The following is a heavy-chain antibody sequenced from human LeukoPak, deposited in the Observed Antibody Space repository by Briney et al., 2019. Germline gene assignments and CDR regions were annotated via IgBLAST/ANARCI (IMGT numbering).Heavy chain of an antibody. J-gene: IGHJ4*02. CDR1: EGSISSGGYY. V-gene: IGHV4-31*03. D-gene: IGHD3-22*01. CDR3: ARGRDDSSGPFDC. Sequence: PSQTLSLTCTVSEGSISSGGYYWSWIRQLPGKGLEWIGYIYYSGSAYYNPSLKSRVIISVDTSKNHFSLRLSSVTAADTAVYYCARGRDDSSGPFDCWGQGTLVTVSS. CDR2: IYYSGSA.